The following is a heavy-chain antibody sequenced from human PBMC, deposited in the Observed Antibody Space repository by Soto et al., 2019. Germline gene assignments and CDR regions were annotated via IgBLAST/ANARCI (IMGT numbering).Heavy chain of an antibody. CDR1: GGSISSYY. CDR2: IYYSGST. Sequence: QVQLQESGPGLVKPSETLSLTCTVSGGSISSYYWSWIRQPPGKGLEWIGHIYYSGSTNYNPSLKRRVTISVDTSKNQFSRKLSSVTAADTAVYYCARAYGDYVFDYWGQGTLVTFSS. V-gene: IGHV4-59*01. J-gene: IGHJ4*02. CDR3: ARAYGDYVFDY. D-gene: IGHD4-17*01.